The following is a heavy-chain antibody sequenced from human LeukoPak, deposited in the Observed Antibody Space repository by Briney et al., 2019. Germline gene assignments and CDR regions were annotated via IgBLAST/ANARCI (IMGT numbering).Heavy chain of an antibody. Sequence: SETLSLTCAVSGGSISSGGYSWSWIRQPPGKGLEWIGYIYHSGSTYYNPSLKSRVTISVDRSKNQFSLKLSSVTAADTAVYYCARANGDYIFDYWGQGTLVTVS. CDR1: GGSISSGGYS. J-gene: IGHJ4*02. V-gene: IGHV4-30-2*01. CDR2: IYHSGST. D-gene: IGHD4-17*01. CDR3: ARANGDYIFDY.